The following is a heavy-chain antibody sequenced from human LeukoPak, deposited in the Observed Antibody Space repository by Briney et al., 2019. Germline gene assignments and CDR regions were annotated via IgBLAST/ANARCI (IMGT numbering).Heavy chain of an antibody. CDR2: ISGGSAAI. CDR3: ARGLPGGFDY. V-gene: IGHV3-48*02. Sequence: GGSLRLSCAASGFTFSSYSMNWVRQAPGKGLEWVSYISGGSAAIYYADSVKGRFTISRDNAKNSLYLQMNSLRDEDTAVYYCARGLPGGFDYWGQGTLVTVSS. D-gene: IGHD2-21*02. CDR1: GFTFSSYS. J-gene: IGHJ4*02.